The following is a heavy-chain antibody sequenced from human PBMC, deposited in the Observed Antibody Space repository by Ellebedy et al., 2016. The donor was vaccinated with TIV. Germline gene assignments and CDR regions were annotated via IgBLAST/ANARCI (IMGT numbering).Heavy chain of an antibody. CDR1: GFTFSSYG. Sequence: GGSLRLXCAASGFTFSSYGMHWVRQAPGKGLEWVAVIWYDGSNKYYADSVKGRFTISRDNSKNTLYLQMNSLRAEDTAVYYCARGPYYGEHYFDYWGQGTLVTVSS. CDR3: ARGPYYGEHYFDY. V-gene: IGHV3-33*08. CDR2: IWYDGSNK. J-gene: IGHJ4*02. D-gene: IGHD4-17*01.